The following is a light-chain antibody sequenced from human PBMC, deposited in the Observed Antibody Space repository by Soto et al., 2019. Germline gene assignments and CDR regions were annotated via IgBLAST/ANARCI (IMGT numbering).Light chain of an antibody. J-gene: IGKJ4*01. V-gene: IGKV3-15*01. Sequence: EIVMTQSPATLSVFPGERATLSRRASQGVNSNLAWYQQKPGQAPRLLIYAVSTRATGIPARFSGSGSGTEFTLAISSLQSEDFAVYYCQQHNKWPLTFGAGTKVEIK. CDR3: QQHNKWPLT. CDR1: QGVNSN. CDR2: AVS.